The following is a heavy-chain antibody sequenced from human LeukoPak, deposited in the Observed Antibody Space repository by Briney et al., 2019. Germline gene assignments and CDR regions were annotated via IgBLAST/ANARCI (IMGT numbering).Heavy chain of an antibody. CDR1: GFTFSSYG. CDR2: ISYDGSNK. V-gene: IGHV3-30*18. Sequence: GGSLRLYCAASGFTFSSYGMHWVRQATGKGLEWVAVISYDGSNKYYADSVKGRFTISRDNSKNTLYLQMNSLRAEDTAVYYCAKDEGPYCSGGSCIHLDYWGQGTLVTVSS. J-gene: IGHJ4*02. CDR3: AKDEGPYCSGGSCIHLDY. D-gene: IGHD2-15*01.